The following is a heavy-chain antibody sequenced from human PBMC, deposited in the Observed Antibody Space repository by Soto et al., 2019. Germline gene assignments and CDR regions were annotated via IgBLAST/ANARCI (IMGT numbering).Heavy chain of an antibody. CDR3: AREVGYNWNDNRYAAFDM. CDR1: GFTFSSHV. D-gene: IGHD1-1*01. CDR2: IWNDGRNK. Sequence: QVQLVESGGGVVQPGTSLRLSCAASGFTFSSHVMHWVRQAPGKGLQWVAVIWNDGRNKQYADSVKGRFTISRDNSKNTLYLQMNSLRAEDTAVYYCAREVGYNWNDNRYAAFDMWGQGTMVTVSS. V-gene: IGHV3-33*01. J-gene: IGHJ3*02.